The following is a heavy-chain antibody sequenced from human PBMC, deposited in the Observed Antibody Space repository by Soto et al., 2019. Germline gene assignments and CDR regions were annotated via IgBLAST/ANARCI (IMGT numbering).Heavy chain of an antibody. CDR3: ARGWGYDSNDYYYAY. V-gene: IGHV1-69*01. J-gene: IGHJ4*02. D-gene: IGHD3-22*01. CDR2: IIPIFGTA. CDR1: GGTFSRHA. Sequence: QVPLVQSGAEVRKPGSSVKVSCKASGGTFSRHAISWVRQAPGQGLVWMGGIIPIFGTANHAQKFQGRVTIIADESTSTVYMELSSLRSEDTAMYYCARGWGYDSNDYYYAYWGQGTLVIVSS.